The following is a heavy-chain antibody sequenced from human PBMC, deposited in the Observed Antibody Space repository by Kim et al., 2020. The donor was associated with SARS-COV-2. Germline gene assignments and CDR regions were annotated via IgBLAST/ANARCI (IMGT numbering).Heavy chain of an antibody. CDR2: MNPNSGNT. CDR1: GYTFTSYD. J-gene: IGHJ6*02. CDR3: ARGVAAGISYYYGMDV. V-gene: IGHV1-8*01. D-gene: IGHD6-25*01. Sequence: ASVKVSCKASGYTFTSYDINWVRQATGQVLEWMGWMNPNSGNTGYAQKFQGRVTMTRNTSISTAYMELSSLRSEDTAVYYCARGVAAGISYYYGMDVWGQGTTVTVSS.